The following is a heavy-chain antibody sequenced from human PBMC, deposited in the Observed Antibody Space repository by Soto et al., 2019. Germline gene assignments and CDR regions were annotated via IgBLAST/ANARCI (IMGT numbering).Heavy chain of an antibody. D-gene: IGHD1-7*01. V-gene: IGHV3-23*01. CDR3: AKDRNYPRDQFHN. CDR2: ISANGQGI. J-gene: IGHJ4*02. CDR1: GFTFNNYA. Sequence: GGSLRLSCAASGFTFNNYAMSWVRQAPGKGLEWVSAISANGQGIYYADSVKGRFIISRDSSKNTVFLHMDSLTAEDTAVYYCAKDRNYPRDQFHNWGQGTLVTVS.